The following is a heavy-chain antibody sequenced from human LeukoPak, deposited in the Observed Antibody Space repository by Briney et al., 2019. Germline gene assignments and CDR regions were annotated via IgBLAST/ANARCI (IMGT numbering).Heavy chain of an antibody. Sequence: GGSLRLSCAASGFTFSRQGMHWVRQAPGKGLEWVAFVRYDGSNKYFADSVKGRVTISRDNSKNTLYLQMSSLRVEDTAVYYCVSVKSLVGDQWGQGTLVTVSS. CDR2: VRYDGSNK. D-gene: IGHD3-16*01. CDR3: VSVKSLVGDQ. CDR1: GFTFSRQG. V-gene: IGHV3-30*02. J-gene: IGHJ4*02.